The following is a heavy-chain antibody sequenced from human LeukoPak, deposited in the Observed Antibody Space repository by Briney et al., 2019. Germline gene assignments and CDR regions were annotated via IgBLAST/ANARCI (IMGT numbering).Heavy chain of an antibody. CDR2: IYYSGST. CDR1: GGSISSYY. Sequence: SETLSLTCTVSGGSISSYYWSWIRQPPGKGLEWIGYIYYSGSTNYNPSLKSRVTISVDTSKNQFSLKLSSVTAADTAVYYCASHYGPYYSDYWGQGTLVTVSS. V-gene: IGHV4-59*08. J-gene: IGHJ4*02. D-gene: IGHD4-17*01. CDR3: ASHYGPYYSDY.